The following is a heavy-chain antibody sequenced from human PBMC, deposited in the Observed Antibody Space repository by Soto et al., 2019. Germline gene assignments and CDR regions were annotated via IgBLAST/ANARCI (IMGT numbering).Heavy chain of an antibody. Sequence: QVLLVQSGAEVKKPGASVRISCKASGYSLPTHTIHWVRQAPGQRLEWMGWINAANGHTKYSQNFQGRVTISSDTSASTVYMKLIGLTSDDTAIYCCARANGNYDWGPNDYWGQRTLVTVSS. D-gene: IGHD1-7*01. J-gene: IGHJ4*02. CDR2: INAANGHT. CDR3: ARANGNYDWGPNDY. CDR1: GYSLPTHT. V-gene: IGHV1-3*01.